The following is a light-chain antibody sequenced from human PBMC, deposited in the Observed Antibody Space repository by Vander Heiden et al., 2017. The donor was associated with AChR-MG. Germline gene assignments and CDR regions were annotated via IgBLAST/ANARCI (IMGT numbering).Light chain of an antibody. CDR1: SSNIGAGYD. CDR2: GKN. J-gene: IGLJ2*01. Sequence: QSVLTQPPSVSGAPGQRVTISCTGSSSNIGAGYDVHWYQQVPGTAPQLLIYGKNNRPSGVPDRFSGSKSGTSASLAITGLQPEDEADYYCQSYDTVGGSKLFGGGTRLTVL. CDR3: QSYDTVGGSKL. V-gene: IGLV1-40*01.